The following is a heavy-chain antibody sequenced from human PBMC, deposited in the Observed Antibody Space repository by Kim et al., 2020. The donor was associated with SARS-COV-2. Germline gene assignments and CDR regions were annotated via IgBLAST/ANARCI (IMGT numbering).Heavy chain of an antibody. CDR3: ARQSVAGRGDY. V-gene: IGHV5-51*01. Sequence: TRYSPSFQGQVTISADKSISTAYLQWSSLKASDTAMYYCARQSVAGRGDYWGQGTLVTISS. D-gene: IGHD6-19*01. CDR2: T. J-gene: IGHJ4*02.